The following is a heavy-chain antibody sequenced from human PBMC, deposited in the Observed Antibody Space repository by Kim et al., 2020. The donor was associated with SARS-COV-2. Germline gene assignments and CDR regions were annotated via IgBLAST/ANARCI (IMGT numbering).Heavy chain of an antibody. J-gene: IGHJ6*02. Sequence: SETLSLTYTVSGGSISSYYWSWIRQPPGKGLEWIGYIYYSGSTNYNPSLKSRVTISVDTYKTQFSLKLSSVTAADTAVYYCARDTGFVDVWGQGTTVTVSS. V-gene: IGHV4-59*13. CDR3: ARDTGFVDV. CDR1: GGSISSYY. D-gene: IGHD3-10*01. CDR2: IYYSGST.